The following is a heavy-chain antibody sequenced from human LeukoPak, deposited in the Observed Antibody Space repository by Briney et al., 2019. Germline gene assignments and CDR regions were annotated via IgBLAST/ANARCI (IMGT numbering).Heavy chain of an antibody. Sequence: PGGSLRLSCAASGFTFSNCAMSWVRQAPEKGLEWVSGISGSGSSTYYADSVKGRFTISRDNSKNTLYLQMNSLRAEDTAVYYCAKTTIIMVAKGYAFDVWGQGTMVTVSS. CDR2: ISGSGSST. J-gene: IGHJ3*01. CDR1: GFTFSNCA. V-gene: IGHV3-23*01. D-gene: IGHD3-22*01. CDR3: AKTTIIMVAKGYAFDV.